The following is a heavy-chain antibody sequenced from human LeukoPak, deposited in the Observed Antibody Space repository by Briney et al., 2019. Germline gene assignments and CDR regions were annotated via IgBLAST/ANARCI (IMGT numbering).Heavy chain of an antibody. V-gene: IGHV3-74*01. CDR3: ASVGIAVAPSDAFDI. CDR1: GFTFSSYW. Sequence: PGVSLRLSCAASGFTFSSYWMHWVRHAPGKGLVWVSRINSDGSSTSYADSVKGRFTISRDNAKNTLYLQMNSLRAEDTAVYYCASVGIAVAPSDAFDIWGQGTMVTVSS. J-gene: IGHJ3*02. D-gene: IGHD6-19*01. CDR2: INSDGSST.